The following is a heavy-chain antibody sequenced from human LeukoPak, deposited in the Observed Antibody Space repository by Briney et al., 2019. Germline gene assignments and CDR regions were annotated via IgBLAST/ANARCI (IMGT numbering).Heavy chain of an antibody. CDR3: ARVGYYSSGPFSYLDY. CDR2: ISYDGSNE. CDR1: GFTFSRYA. J-gene: IGHJ4*02. V-gene: IGHV3-30-3*01. Sequence: SGWSLRLSCAASGFTFSRYAMHWVRQAPGKGLEWVAVISYDGSNEYYTDSVKRRFTISRDSSENTLYLQMNSLRVEDTAVYYCARVGYYSSGPFSYLDYWGQGTLVTVSS. D-gene: IGHD3-10*01.